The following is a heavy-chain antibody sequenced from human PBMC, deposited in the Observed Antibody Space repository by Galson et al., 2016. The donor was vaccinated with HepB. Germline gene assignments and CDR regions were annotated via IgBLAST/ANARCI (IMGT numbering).Heavy chain of an antibody. V-gene: IGHV3-30*18. D-gene: IGHD3-16*01. Sequence: SLRLSCAASGFTFSFFGMHWVRQAPGKGLEWVAHISYDGETKYHADSVKGRVAISRDNSKNTLYLEMNSLKAEDTAVYYCAKVLEHRLVRWGSYGADVWGQGTTVIVSS. CDR3: AKVLEHRLVRWGSYGADV. CDR2: ISYDGETK. J-gene: IGHJ6*02. CDR1: GFTFSFFG.